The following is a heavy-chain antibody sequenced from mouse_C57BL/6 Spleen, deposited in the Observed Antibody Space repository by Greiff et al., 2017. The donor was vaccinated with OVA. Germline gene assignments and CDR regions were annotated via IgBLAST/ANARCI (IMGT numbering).Heavy chain of an antibody. D-gene: IGHD4-1*01. Sequence: DVKLQESGPGLVKPSQSLSLTCSVTGYSITSGYYWNWIRQFPGNKLEWMGYISYDGSNNYNPSLKNRISITRDTSKNQFFLKLNSVTTEDTATYYCARDGGTGFAYWGQGTLVTVSA. V-gene: IGHV3-6*01. J-gene: IGHJ3*01. CDR3: ARDGGTGFAY. CDR1: GYSITSGYY. CDR2: ISYDGSN.